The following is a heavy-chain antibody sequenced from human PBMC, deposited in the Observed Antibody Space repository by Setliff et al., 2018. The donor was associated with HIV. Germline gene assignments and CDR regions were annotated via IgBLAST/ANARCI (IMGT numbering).Heavy chain of an antibody. V-gene: IGHV4-39*07. CDR3: ASEFQLGTDTPEIDY. D-gene: IGHD7-27*01. CDR2: IHSSGTT. CDR1: GGSISSGGYY. J-gene: IGHJ4*02. Sequence: SETLSLTCTVSGGSISSGGYYWSWSRQHPGMGLEWIGSIHSSGTTYYNPSLKSRVAISVDTSRNYFSLELTSMTAADTAVYYCASEFQLGTDTPEIDYWGQGTLVTVSS.